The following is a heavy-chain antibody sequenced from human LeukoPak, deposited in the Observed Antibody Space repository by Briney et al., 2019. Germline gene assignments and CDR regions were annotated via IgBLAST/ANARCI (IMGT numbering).Heavy chain of an antibody. CDR2: ISTSGST. V-gene: IGHV4-4*07. Sequence: PSETLSLTCAVSGGSISSYFWTWIRQPAGKGLEWIGRISTSGSTNYNPSLKSRVSMSLDTSKNQFSLKLSSVTAADTAVYYCARVDLVVVTAIPDYWGQGTLVTVSS. CDR1: GGSISSYF. CDR3: ARVDLVVVTAIPDY. J-gene: IGHJ4*02. D-gene: IGHD2-21*02.